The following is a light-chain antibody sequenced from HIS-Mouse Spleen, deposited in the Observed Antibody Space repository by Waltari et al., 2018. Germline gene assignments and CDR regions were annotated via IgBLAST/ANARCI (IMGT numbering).Light chain of an antibody. CDR2: EGS. CDR3: CSYAGSSTYVV. V-gene: IGLV2-23*01. CDR1: SSDVGRYTL. Sequence: QSALTQPASVSGSPGQSITISCTGTSSDVGRYTLVSWYQQHPGKAPKPMIYEGSKRPSGVSNRFSGSKSGNTASLTISGLQAEDEADYYCCSYAGSSTYVVFGGGTKLTVL. J-gene: IGLJ2*01.